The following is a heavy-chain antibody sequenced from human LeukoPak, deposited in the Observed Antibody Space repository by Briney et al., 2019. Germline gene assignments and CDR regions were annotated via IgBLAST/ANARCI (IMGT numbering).Heavy chain of an antibody. CDR1: GGTFSSYA. CDR3: ARGGFTAAAGPLAEFDP. V-gene: IGHV1-8*02. CDR2: MNPNSGNT. Sequence: GASVKVSCKASGGTFSSYAISWVRQAPGQGLEWMGWMNPNSGNTGYAQKFQGRVTMTRNTSISTAYMELSSLRSEDTAVYYCARGGFTAAAGPLAEFDPWGQGTLVTVSS. D-gene: IGHD6-13*01. J-gene: IGHJ5*02.